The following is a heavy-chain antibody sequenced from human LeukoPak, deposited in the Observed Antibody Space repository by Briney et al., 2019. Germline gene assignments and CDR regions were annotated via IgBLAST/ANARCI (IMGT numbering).Heavy chain of an antibody. CDR2: IYYSGST. V-gene: IGHV4-31*03. D-gene: IGHD7-27*01. CDR1: GGSISSGGYY. J-gene: IGHJ4*02. CDR3: VRGRTGDAFDY. Sequence: SETLSLTCTVSGGSISSGGYYWSWIRQHPGKGLEWIGYIYYSGSTYYNPSLKSRVTISVDTSKNQFSLKLSSVTAADTAVYYCVRGRTGDAFDYWGQGTLVTVSS.